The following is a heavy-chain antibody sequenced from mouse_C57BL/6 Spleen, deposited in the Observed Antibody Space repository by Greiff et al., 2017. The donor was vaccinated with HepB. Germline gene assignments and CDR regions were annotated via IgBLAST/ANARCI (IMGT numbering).Heavy chain of an antibody. Sequence: QVHVKQSGAELVRPGTSVKMSCKASGYTFTNYWIGWAKQRPGHGLEWIGDIYPGGGYTNYNEKFKGKATLTADKSSSTAYMQFSSLTSEDSAIYYCARGPRSSYFDYWGQGTTLTVSS. CDR2: IYPGGGYT. D-gene: IGHD1-1*01. J-gene: IGHJ2*01. V-gene: IGHV1-63*01. CDR3: ARGPRSSYFDY. CDR1: GYTFTNYW.